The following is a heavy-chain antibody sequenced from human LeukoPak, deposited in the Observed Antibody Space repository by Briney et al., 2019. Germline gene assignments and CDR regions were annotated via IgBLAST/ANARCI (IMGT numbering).Heavy chain of an antibody. CDR3: ARDYMMVNWFDP. CDR1: GFTFSSHA. J-gene: IGHJ5*02. CDR2: ISYDGSNK. Sequence: PGRSLRLFCAASGFTFSSHAMHWVRQAPGKGLEWVAVISYDGSNKYYADSVKGRFTISRDNSKNTLYLQMNSLRAEDTAVYYCARDYMMVNWFDPWGQGTLVTVSS. V-gene: IGHV3-30-3*01. D-gene: IGHD2-8*01.